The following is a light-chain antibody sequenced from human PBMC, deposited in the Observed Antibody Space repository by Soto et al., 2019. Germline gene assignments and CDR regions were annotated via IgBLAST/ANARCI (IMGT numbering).Light chain of an antibody. Sequence: ILMTQSPATVSVSPGESATLSCRASQNIYYNVAWYQHRPGQAPRLLIYRASTRAPGVPARFSGSESGTEFTLTISSLQPEDFTVYSCLQYHNLWAFGQETKVEI. V-gene: IGKV3-15*01. CDR3: LQYHNLWA. CDR1: QNIYYN. CDR2: RAS. J-gene: IGKJ1*01.